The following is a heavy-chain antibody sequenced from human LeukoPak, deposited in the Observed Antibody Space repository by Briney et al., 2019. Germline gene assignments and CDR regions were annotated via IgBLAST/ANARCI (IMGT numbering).Heavy chain of an antibody. J-gene: IGHJ4*02. CDR2: ISWNSGSI. CDR3: AKGTKTVAGSLDY. V-gene: IGHV3-9*01. CDR1: GFTFDDYA. D-gene: IGHD6-19*01. Sequence: GRSLRLSCAASGFTFDDYAMHWVRQAPGKGLEWASGISWNSGSIGYADSVKGRFTISRDNAKNSLYLQMNSLRAEDTALYYCAKGTKTVAGSLDYWGQGTLVTVSS.